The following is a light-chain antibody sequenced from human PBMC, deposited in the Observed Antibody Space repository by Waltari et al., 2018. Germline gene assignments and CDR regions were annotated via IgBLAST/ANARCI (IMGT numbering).Light chain of an antibody. J-gene: IGKJ1*01. CDR3: HQFYTTPQT. CDR2: WAS. V-gene: IGKV4-1*01. CDR1: QSALYSSTNQNY. Sequence: DLVMTQSPDSLALSLRERAPFHCTSSQSALYSSTNQNYLAWYQQKPGQPPKLLIFWASTRESGVPERFSGSGSRTDFTLTISSLEAEDVAVYYCHQFYTTPQTFGQGTTVEIK.